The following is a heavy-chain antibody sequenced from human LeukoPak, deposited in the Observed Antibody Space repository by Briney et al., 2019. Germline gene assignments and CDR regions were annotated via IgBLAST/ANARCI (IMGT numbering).Heavy chain of an antibody. J-gene: IGHJ3*02. CDR2: IYYSGST. Sequence: SETLSLTCTVSGGSISSGGYYWSWIRQHPGKGLERIGYIYYSGSTYYNPSLKSRVTISVDTSKNQFSLKLSSVTAADTAVYYCAGIDGEDAFDIWGQGTMVTVSS. D-gene: IGHD3-10*01. CDR3: AGIDGEDAFDI. V-gene: IGHV4-31*03. CDR1: GGSISSGGYY.